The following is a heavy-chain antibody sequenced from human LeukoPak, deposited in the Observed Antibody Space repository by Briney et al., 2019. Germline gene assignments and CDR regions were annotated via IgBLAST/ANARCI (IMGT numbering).Heavy chain of an antibody. V-gene: IGHV1-8*01. J-gene: IGHJ6*02. Sequence: GASVKVSCKASGYTFTSYDINWVRQATGQGLEWMGWMNPNSGNTGYAQKFQGRVTMTRNTSISTAYMELSSLRSEDTAVYYCARDRGGSYSLYYYYGMDVWGQGTTVTVSS. CDR1: GYTFTSYD. D-gene: IGHD1-26*01. CDR2: MNPNSGNT. CDR3: ARDRGGSYSLYYYYGMDV.